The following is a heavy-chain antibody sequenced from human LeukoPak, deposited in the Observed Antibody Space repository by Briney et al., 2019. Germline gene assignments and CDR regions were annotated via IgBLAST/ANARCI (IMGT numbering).Heavy chain of an antibody. V-gene: IGHV4-59*01. D-gene: IGHD6-19*01. CDR2: IYYSGST. J-gene: IGHJ3*02. CDR3: ARGPNSSGHRRLAFDI. Sequence: PSETLSLTCTVSGGSISSYYWSWIRQPPGKGLEWIGYIYYSGSTNYNPSLKSRVTISVETSKNEFSLKLRSVTAADTAVYYCARGPNSSGHRRLAFDIWGQGTMVTVSS. CDR1: GGSISSYY.